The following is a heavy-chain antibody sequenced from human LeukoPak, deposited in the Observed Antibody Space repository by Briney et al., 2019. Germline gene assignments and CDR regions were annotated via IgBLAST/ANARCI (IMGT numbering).Heavy chain of an antibody. V-gene: IGHV1-69*13. D-gene: IGHD1-26*01. CDR2: IIPIFGTA. CDR3: ARDNQDIVGAHGATFDY. J-gene: IGHJ4*02. Sequence: SVKVSCKASGGTFSSYAISWVRQAPGQGLEWMGGIIPIFGTANYAQKFQGRVTITADESTSTAYMELSSLRSEDTAVYYCARDNQDIVGAHGATFDYWGQGTLVTVSS. CDR1: GGTFSSYA.